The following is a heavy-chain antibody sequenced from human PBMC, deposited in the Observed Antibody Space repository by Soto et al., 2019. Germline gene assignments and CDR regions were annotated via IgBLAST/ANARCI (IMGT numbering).Heavy chain of an antibody. J-gene: IGHJ4*02. CDR2: IKSKTDGGTT. V-gene: IGHV3-15*01. Sequence: PGGSLRLSCVVSGFTFSNVWMSWVRQAPGKGLEWVGRIKSKTDGGTTNYAAPVKGRFTISRDDSKNTLYLQMNSLKTEDTAVYFCSTAPFSLWGQGTLVTVSS. CDR1: GFTFSNVW. CDR3: STAPFSL.